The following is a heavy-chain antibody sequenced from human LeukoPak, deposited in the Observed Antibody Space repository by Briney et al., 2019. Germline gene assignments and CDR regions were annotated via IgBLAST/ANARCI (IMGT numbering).Heavy chain of an antibody. Sequence: HPGGSLRLSCVASGFTLSNSWMSWVRQAPGKGLEWVAVIWFDGSNKFYADSVKGRFTISRDNSKNTLYLQMNSLRAEDTAVYYCASSAGALIDCWGQGTLVIVSS. CDR3: ASSAGALIDC. CDR2: IWFDGSNK. V-gene: IGHV3-33*08. J-gene: IGHJ4*02. CDR1: GFTLSNSW. D-gene: IGHD6-19*01.